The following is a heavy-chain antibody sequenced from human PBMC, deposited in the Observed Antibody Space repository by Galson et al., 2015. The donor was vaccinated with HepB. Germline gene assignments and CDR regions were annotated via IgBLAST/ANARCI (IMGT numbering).Heavy chain of an antibody. J-gene: IGHJ6*02. V-gene: IGHV3-74*01. CDR3: ARGIEVVPDASGMDV. D-gene: IGHD2-2*01. CDR2: INRDGSST. Sequence: SLRLSCAASGFTFRSHWMNWVRQAPGKGLVWVSRINRDGSSTNYADYVKGRFAISRDNAKNTLYLQMSSLRAEDTAVYYCARGIEVVPDASGMDVWGQGTTVTVSS. CDR1: GFTFRSHW.